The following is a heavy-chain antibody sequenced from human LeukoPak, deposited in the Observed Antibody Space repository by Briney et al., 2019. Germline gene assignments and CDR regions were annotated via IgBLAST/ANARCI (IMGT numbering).Heavy chain of an antibody. CDR2: IYTSGST. Sequence: SETLSLTCTVSGGSIISYYWSWIRQPAGKGLEWIGRIYTSGSTNYNPSLKSRVTVSVDTSKNQFSLKLSSVTAADTAVYYCARELDSSGYYSSPGIDYWGQGTLVTVSS. CDR3: ARELDSSGYYSSPGIDY. J-gene: IGHJ4*02. CDR1: GGSIISYY. V-gene: IGHV4-4*07. D-gene: IGHD3-22*01.